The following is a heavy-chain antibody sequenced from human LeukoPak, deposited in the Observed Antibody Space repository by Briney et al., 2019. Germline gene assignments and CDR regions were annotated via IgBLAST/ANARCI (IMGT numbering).Heavy chain of an antibody. CDR1: GFTFSNYG. Sequence: GGSLRLSCVGSGFTFSNYGMHWVRQAPGKGLEWVAVIWSDGSNKYYADSVQGRFTISRDNSKNTVYLQMNSLRVEDTAVYFCARLGWNEDYGMDVWGQGTTVTVSS. D-gene: IGHD1-1*01. J-gene: IGHJ6*02. V-gene: IGHV3-33*01. CDR2: IWSDGSNK. CDR3: ARLGWNEDYGMDV.